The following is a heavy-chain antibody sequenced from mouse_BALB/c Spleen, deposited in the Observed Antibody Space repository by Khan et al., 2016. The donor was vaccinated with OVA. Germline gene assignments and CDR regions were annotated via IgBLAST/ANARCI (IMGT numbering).Heavy chain of an antibody. CDR2: VNPNTGGT. CDR1: GYSFTLYY. J-gene: IGHJ3*01. D-gene: IGHD2-14*01. Sequence: VQLQQSGPDLVKPGASVKISCKASGYSFTLYYMTWVRQSHGKSLEWIGRVNPNTGGTDYNQDFKGKAILTVDKSSNTAYMEFRRLTSEDSAVYDCARGYDFFAYWGQGTLVTVSA. CDR3: ARGYDFFAY. V-gene: IGHV1-26*01.